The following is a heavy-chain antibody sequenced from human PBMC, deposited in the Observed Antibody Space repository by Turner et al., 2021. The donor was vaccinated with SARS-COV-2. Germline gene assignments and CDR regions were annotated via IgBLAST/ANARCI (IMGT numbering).Heavy chain of an antibody. CDR3: ARNLGYVRSGFCYDY. CDR2: IIPIFGTT. V-gene: IGHV1-69*01. D-gene: IGHD3-22*01. CDR1: EGSCSSYA. J-gene: IGHJ4*02. Sequence: QVQLVQAGAEGTRPGSSVMVRGKASEGSCSSYAISWVRQAPGLVLEWMGWIIPIFGTTSYAQNAQGRVTMTADESASTTYMELRSLKSADTAVYYGARNLGYVRSGFCYDYWGQGSLVTVSS.